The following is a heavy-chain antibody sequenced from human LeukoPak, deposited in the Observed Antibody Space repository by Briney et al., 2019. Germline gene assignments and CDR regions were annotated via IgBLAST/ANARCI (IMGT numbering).Heavy chain of an antibody. CDR2: IYYSGST. CDR1: GGSISSSSYY. CDR3: ARAAYGSGSYYKVYFDY. D-gene: IGHD3-10*01. Sequence: SETLSLTCTVSGGSISSSSYYWGWIRQPPGKGLEWIGSIYYSGSTYYNPSLKSRVTISVDTSKNQFSLKLSSVTAADTAVYYCARAAYGSGSYYKVYFDYWGQGTLVTVSS. J-gene: IGHJ4*02. V-gene: IGHV4-39*01.